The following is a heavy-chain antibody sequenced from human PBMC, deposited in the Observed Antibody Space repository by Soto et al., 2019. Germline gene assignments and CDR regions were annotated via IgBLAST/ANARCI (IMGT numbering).Heavy chain of an antibody. V-gene: IGHV1-18*01. D-gene: IGHD6-6*01. CDR1: GYTFTSYG. Sequence: ASVKVSCKASGYTFTSYGISWVRQAPGQGLEWMGWISAYNGNTNYAQKLQGRVTMTTDTSTSTAYMELRSLRSDDTAVYYCARVRQPVRYYYGMDVWGQGTTVTVSS. J-gene: IGHJ6*02. CDR2: ISAYNGNT. CDR3: ARVRQPVRYYYGMDV.